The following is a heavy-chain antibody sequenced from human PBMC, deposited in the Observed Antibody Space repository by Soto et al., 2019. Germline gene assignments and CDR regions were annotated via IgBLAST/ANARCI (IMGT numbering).Heavy chain of an antibody. J-gene: IGHJ4*02. Sequence: PSETLSLTCTVSGDSISRSSYYWGWIRQPPGKGLEWIGSMYYSGSTYQNPSLKSRVTISVDTSKNQFSLKLSSVTAADTAVYYCARLSINWKLDYWGQGTLVTVSS. CDR3: ARLSINWKLDY. V-gene: IGHV4-39*01. D-gene: IGHD1-20*01. CDR2: MYYSGST. CDR1: GDSISRSSYY.